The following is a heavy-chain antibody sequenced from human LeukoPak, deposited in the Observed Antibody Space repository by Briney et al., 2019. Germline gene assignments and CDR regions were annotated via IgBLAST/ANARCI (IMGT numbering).Heavy chain of an antibody. J-gene: IGHJ5*02. CDR2: IYYSGST. D-gene: IGHD5-12*01. CDR3: ARNKGLANWFDP. V-gene: IGHV4-59*01. CDR1: GGSISSYY. Sequence: SETLSLTCTVSGGSISSYYWSWIRQPPGKGLEWIGNIYYSGSTNYNPSLKSRVTISVDTSKNQFSLKLSSVTAADTAEYYCARNKGLANWFDPWGQGALVTVSS.